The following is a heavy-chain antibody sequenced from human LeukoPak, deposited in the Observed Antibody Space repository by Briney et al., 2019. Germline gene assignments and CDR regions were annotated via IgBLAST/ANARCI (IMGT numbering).Heavy chain of an antibody. V-gene: IGHV1-2*04. D-gene: IGHD6-13*01. Sequence: ASVKVSCKASGYTFTGYYMHWVRQAPGQGLEWMGWINPNSGGTNYAQKFQGWVTMTRDTSISTAYMELSSLRSEDTAVYYCATAGEYSSSWYIGTYYYYGMDDWGQGTTVTVSS. CDR3: ATAGEYSSSWYIGTYYYYGMDD. CDR1: GYTFTGYY. CDR2: INPNSGGT. J-gene: IGHJ6*02.